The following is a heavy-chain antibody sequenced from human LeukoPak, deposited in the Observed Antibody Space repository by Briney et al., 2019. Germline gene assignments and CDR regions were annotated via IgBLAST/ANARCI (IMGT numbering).Heavy chain of an antibody. Sequence: GESLKISCKGSGYSFTSYWIGWVRQMPGKGLEWMGIIYPGDSDTRYSPSFQGQVTISADKSISTAYLQWSSLKASDTAMYYCARQGPEVGAIAPFVYWGQGTLVTVSS. CDR2: IYPGDSDT. D-gene: IGHD1-26*01. CDR1: GYSFTSYW. CDR3: ARQGPEVGAIAPFVY. V-gene: IGHV5-51*01. J-gene: IGHJ4*02.